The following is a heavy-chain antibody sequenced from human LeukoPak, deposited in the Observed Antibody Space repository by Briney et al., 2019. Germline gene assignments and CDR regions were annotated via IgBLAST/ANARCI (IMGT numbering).Heavy chain of an antibody. Sequence: GGSLRLSCAASGFTFSSYWMSWVRQAPGKGLEWVANIKQDGSEKYYVDSVKGRFTISRDNAKNPLYLQMNSLRAEDTAVYYCARGSVNDYVWGSYRHPFDYWGQGTLVTVSS. V-gene: IGHV3-7*04. CDR1: GFTFSSYW. CDR2: IKQDGSEK. D-gene: IGHD3-16*02. J-gene: IGHJ4*02. CDR3: ARGSVNDYVWGSYRHPFDY.